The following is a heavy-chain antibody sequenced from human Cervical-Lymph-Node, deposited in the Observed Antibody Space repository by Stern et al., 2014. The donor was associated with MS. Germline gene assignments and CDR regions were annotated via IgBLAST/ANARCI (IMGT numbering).Heavy chain of an antibody. V-gene: IGHV3-11*01. J-gene: IGHJ4*02. CDR3: ARGDNVGYGYGLDY. CDR1: GFTLSDHY. CDR2: ISSSGYTI. Sequence: VQLVESGGDLAKPGGSLRLSCAASGFTLSDHYMTGIRPAPGKGLEWISYISSSGYTIYYAVSVKGRFTISRDSAKNLLYLQLNSLRAEDTAVYYCARGDNVGYGYGLDYWGQGTLVTVSS. D-gene: IGHD2-2*03.